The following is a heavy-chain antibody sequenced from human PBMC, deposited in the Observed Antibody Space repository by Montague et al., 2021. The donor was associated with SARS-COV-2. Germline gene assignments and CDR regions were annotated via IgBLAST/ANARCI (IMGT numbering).Heavy chain of an antibody. D-gene: IGHD3-3*01. CDR2: IYYSGST. CDR3: ARHSGRDTIFGVVIIFDAFDI. CDR1: GGSISSSSYY. J-gene: IGHJ3*02. Sequence: SETLSLTCTVSGGSISSSSYYWVWIRQPPGKGLEWVGSIYYSGSTYYTPSLKSRVTISVDTSKNQFSLRLSSVTAADTAVYYCARHSGRDTIFGVVIIFDAFDIWGQGTMVTVSS. V-gene: IGHV4-39*01.